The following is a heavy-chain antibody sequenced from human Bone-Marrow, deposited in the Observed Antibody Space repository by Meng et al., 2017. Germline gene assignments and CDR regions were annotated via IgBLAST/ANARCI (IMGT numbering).Heavy chain of an antibody. D-gene: IGHD2-2*02. J-gene: IGHJ6*02. CDR1: GYTFTGYY. CDR2: INPNSGGT. V-gene: IGHV1-2*06. CDR3: ASTDCSSTSCHTGYYYYGMDV. Sequence: ASVKVSCKASGYTFTGYYMHWVRQAPGQGLEWMGRINPNSGGTNYAQKFQGRVTMTRDTSISTAYMELSRLRSDDTAVYYCASTDCSSTSCHTGYYYYGMDVWGQGTTVTVSS.